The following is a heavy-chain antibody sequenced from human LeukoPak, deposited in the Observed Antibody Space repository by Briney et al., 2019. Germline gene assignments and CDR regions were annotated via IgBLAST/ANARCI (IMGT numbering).Heavy chain of an antibody. J-gene: IGHJ3*02. D-gene: IGHD2-15*01. Sequence: GGSLRLSCAASGFSFDDYAIHWVRQAPGKGLEWVSLISGDGGSTYYADSVKGRFTISRDNSKNSLYLQMNSLRTEDTALYHCAKVPLASTDDAFDIWGQGTMVTVSS. V-gene: IGHV3-43*02. CDR2: ISGDGGST. CDR1: GFSFDDYA. CDR3: AKVPLASTDDAFDI.